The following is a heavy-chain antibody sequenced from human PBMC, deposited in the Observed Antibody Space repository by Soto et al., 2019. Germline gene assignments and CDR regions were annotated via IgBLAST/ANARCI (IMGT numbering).Heavy chain of an antibody. Sequence: SVKVSCKASGGTFSSYAISWVRQAPGQGLEWMGGIMPIFRRADYAQEFQGRATITADKSTTTFYMELSSLRSGDTAIYYCARAEVGATTRIDSWGQGTLVTVSS. CDR3: ARAEVGATTRIDS. CDR1: GGTFSSYA. J-gene: IGHJ4*02. D-gene: IGHD1-26*01. CDR2: IMPIFRRA. V-gene: IGHV1-69*06.